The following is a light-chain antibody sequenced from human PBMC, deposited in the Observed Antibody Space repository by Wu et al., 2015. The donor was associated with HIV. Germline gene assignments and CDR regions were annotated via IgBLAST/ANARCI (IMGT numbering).Light chain of an antibody. CDR2: GAT. V-gene: IGKV3-20*01. Sequence: EVVLTQSPGTLSLSPGERATLSCRSSQTVTSSYLAWYQQKPGQAPRLLIYGATSRATGIPDRFSGSGSEKDFTLTITRVEPEDFAVYYCQQYNTWYTFGQGTKLEI. CDR1: QTVTSSY. CDR3: QQYNTWYT. J-gene: IGKJ2*01.